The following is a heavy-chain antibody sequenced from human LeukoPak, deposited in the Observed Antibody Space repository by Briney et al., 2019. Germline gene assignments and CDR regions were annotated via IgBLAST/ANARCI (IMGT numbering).Heavy chain of an antibody. J-gene: IGHJ6*03. CDR2: IYTSGST. CDR3: ARDRVGSGNTAMQAHYYYYYMDV. Sequence: SETLSLTCTVSGGSISSYYWSWIRQPAGKGLEWIGRIYTSGSTNYNPSLKSRVTMSVDTSKNQFSLKLSSVTAADTAVYYCARDRVGSGNTAMQAHYYYYYMDVWSKGTTVTVS. CDR1: GGSISSYY. D-gene: IGHD5-18*01. V-gene: IGHV4-4*07.